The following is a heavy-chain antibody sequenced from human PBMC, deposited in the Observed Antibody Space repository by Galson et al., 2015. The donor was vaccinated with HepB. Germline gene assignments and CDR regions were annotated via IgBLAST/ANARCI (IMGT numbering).Heavy chain of an antibody. D-gene: IGHD3/OR15-3a*01. Sequence: SLRLSCAASGFTFSSDSMNWVRQAPGKGLEWVSYISSSSSTIYYADSVKGRFTISRDNAKNSLYLQMNSLRAEDTAAYYCASRTGYHRPYYFDYWGQGTLVTVSS. CDR1: GFTFSSDS. V-gene: IGHV3-48*04. CDR3: ASRTGYHRPYYFDY. CDR2: ISSSSSTI. J-gene: IGHJ4*02.